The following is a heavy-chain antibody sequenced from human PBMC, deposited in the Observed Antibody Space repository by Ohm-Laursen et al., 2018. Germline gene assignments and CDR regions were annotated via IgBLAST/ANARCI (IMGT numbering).Heavy chain of an antibody. CDR1: GFTFSDH. D-gene: IGHD3-9*01. CDR3: ARRHPDGTGYHYFDY. Sequence: LSCAAPGFTFSDHWDWIRQPPGKGLEWIGTITYWGIIKYWGTTHYNPSLASRVTISLDTSKSQFSLRLASVAAADTAVYYCARRHPDGTGYHYFDYWGQGIRVTVSS. V-gene: IGHV4-38-2*01. CDR2: ITYWGIIKYWGTT. J-gene: IGHJ4*02.